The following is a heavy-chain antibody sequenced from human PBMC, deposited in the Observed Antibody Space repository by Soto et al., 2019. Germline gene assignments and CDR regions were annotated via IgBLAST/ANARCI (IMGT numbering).Heavy chain of an antibody. J-gene: IGHJ4*02. CDR2: ISYDGSVR. V-gene: IGHV3-30*04. CDR1: GFTFSSHA. Sequence: PGGSLRLSCAASGFTFSSHAMHWVRQAPGKGLKWVAVISYDGSVRYFADSVKGRFTISRDNSKNTLYLQMNSLTAEDTAMYYCARDLNWNFILNYWGQGTLVTVSS. CDR3: ARDLNWNFILNY. D-gene: IGHD1-7*01.